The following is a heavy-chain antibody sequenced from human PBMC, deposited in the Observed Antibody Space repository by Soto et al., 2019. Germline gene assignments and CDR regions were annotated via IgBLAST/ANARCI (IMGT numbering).Heavy chain of an antibody. CDR3: ARKAVPDF. V-gene: IGHV3-30-3*01. CDR1: GFSFSKYA. D-gene: IGHD6-19*01. CDR2: ITYDATNE. Sequence: GGSLRLSCAASGFSFSKYAMHWVRQAPGKGLEWVAVITYDATNEYYADSVKGRFTISRDNSNSTLSLHMSSLRLADTAVYYCARKAVPDFWGQGTLVTVSS. J-gene: IGHJ4*02.